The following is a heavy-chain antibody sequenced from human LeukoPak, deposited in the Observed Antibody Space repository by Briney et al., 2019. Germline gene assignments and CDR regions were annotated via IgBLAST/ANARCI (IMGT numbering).Heavy chain of an antibody. J-gene: IGHJ6*02. D-gene: IGHD6-13*01. CDR2: ISSSSSYT. V-gene: IGHV3-11*06. CDR1: GFTFSDYY. CDR3: ARVLSSGIAAAGTGYYGMDV. Sequence: GGSLRLSCAASGFTFSDYYMSWIRQAPGKGLEWVSYISSSSSYTNYADSVKGRFTISRDNAKNSLYLQMNSLRAEDTAAYYCARVLSSGIAAAGTGYYGMDVWGQGTTVTVSS.